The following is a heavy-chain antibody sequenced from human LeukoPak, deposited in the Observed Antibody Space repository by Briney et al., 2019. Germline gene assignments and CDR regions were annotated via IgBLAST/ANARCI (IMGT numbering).Heavy chain of an antibody. CDR2: RSNDGSNN. CDR3: GRVAPGGRHIDY. CDR1: RFTFSNYA. Sequence: GKSLRLSCAASRFTFSNYAMHWDRQAPGKGLEWAAVRSNDGSNNYYADSVKGRFTISRDNSKSTLYLQMNSLRAEDTAVYYCGRVAPGGRHIDYWGQGTLVTVS. J-gene: IGHJ4*02. D-gene: IGHD6-13*01. V-gene: IGHV3-30-3*01.